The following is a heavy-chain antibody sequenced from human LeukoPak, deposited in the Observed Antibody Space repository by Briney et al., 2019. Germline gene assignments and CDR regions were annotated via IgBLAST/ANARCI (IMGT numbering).Heavy chain of an antibody. V-gene: IGHV3-23*01. CDR1: GFTFSDYA. Sequence: GGSLRLSCAASGFTFSDYAMSWVRQAPGKGLEWVSAISGSGGSTYYADSVKGRFTISRDNSKNALYLQMNSLRAEDTAVYYCAKDQAFYYGSGSDPYYFDYWGQGTLVTVSS. CDR2: ISGSGGST. D-gene: IGHD3-10*01. CDR3: AKDQAFYYGSGSDPYYFDY. J-gene: IGHJ4*02.